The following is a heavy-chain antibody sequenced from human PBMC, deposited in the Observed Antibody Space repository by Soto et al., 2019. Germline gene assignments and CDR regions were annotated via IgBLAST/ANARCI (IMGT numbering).Heavy chain of an antibody. CDR3: ASSPTADTAMAYSHYFDH. J-gene: IGHJ4*02. V-gene: IGHV4-34*01. D-gene: IGHD5-18*01. Sequence: SETLSITCAVYGGSFSGYYWSWIRQPPGKGLEWIGEINHSGSTNYNPSLKSRVTISVDTSKNQFSLKLSSVTAADTAVYYCASSPTADTAMAYSHYFDHWGQGTLVT. CDR2: INHSGST. CDR1: GGSFSGYY.